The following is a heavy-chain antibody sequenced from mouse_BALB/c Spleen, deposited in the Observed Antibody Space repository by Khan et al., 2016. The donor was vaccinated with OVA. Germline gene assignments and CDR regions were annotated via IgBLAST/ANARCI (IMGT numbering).Heavy chain of an antibody. CDR3: ARDQYGNYF. V-gene: IGHV1-69*02. D-gene: IGHD2-10*02. J-gene: IGHJ2*01. CDR2: IDPSDSET. CDR1: GYTFTSYW. Sequence: VQLQQSGAELVKPGAPVKLSCKASGYTFTSYWMNWVKQRPGRGLEWIGRIDPSDSETHYNQKFKDKATLTVDKSSSTAYIQLSSLTSEDSAVYYCARDQYGNYF.